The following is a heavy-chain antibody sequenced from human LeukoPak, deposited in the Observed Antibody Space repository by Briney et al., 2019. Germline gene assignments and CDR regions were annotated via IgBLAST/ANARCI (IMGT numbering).Heavy chain of an antibody. CDR2: ISSSSTYI. V-gene: IGHV3-21*01. CDR3: AREKPPGSGYLS. CDR1: GFTFSSYS. D-gene: IGHD3-3*01. Sequence: GGSLRLSCAASGFTFSSYSMNWVRQAPGKGLEWVSSISSSSTYIYYADSVKGRFTISRGNAKNSLYLQINSLRAEDTAVYYCAREKPPGSGYLSWGQGTLVTVSS. J-gene: IGHJ1*01.